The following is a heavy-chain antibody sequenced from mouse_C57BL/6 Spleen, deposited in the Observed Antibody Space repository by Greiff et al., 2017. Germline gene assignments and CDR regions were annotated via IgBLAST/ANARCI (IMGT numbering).Heavy chain of an antibody. V-gene: IGHV5-17*01. CDR3: ANYYGSNYYAMDY. Sequence: EVQLVESGGGLVKPGGSLKLSCAASGFTFSDYGLHWVRQAPEKGLEWVAYISSGRSTIFYADTVKGRFTISRDNAKNTLFLQMTSLRSEDTAMYYCANYYGSNYYAMDYWGQGTSVTVSS. D-gene: IGHD1-1*01. J-gene: IGHJ4*01. CDR2: ISSGRSTI. CDR1: GFTFSDYG.